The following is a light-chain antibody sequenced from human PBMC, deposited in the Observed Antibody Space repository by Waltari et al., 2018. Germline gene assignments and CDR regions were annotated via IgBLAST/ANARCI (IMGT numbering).Light chain of an antibody. CDR3: QVWDASGDQAV. Sequence: SFVLTQSPSISVAPGQTARISCGGDNIGTLNVYWYQQKPGQAPVLVLFDDSDRPSGFPERFSGSNSGDPATLTISGVEAGDEADYFCQVWDASGDQAVFGRGTKLTVL. J-gene: IGLJ2*01. CDR1: NIGTLN. CDR2: DDS. V-gene: IGLV3-21*02.